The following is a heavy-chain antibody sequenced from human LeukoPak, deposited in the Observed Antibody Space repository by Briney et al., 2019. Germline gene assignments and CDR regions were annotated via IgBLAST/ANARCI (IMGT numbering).Heavy chain of an antibody. CDR2: ISAYNGNT. V-gene: IGHV1-18*01. D-gene: IGHD6-19*01. J-gene: IGHJ4*02. CDR1: GYTFTSYG. Sequence: ASVKVSCKASGYTFTSYGISWVRQAPGQGLEWMGWISAYNGNTNYAQKLQGRVTMTTDTSTSTAYMELRSLRSDDTAVYYCALISKYDRGVAEPFDYWGQGTLVTVSS. CDR3: ALISKYDRGVAEPFDY.